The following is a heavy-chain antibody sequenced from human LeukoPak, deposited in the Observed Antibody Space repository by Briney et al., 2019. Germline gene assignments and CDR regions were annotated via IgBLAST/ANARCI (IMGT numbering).Heavy chain of an antibody. D-gene: IGHD5-24*01. V-gene: IGHV4-34*01. CDR3: TSGPLRDDDDYGFCFDY. Sequence: SETPSLTCAVYGGSFSGYYWSWIRQPPGKGLQWIGENNPGRTTNYNPSLKSRVIISVDTYKNQFFLQLSSVTAADTAVYYWTSGPLRDDDDYGFCFDYWGQGTLVTVSS. CDR1: GGSFSGYY. J-gene: IGHJ4*02. CDR2: NNPGRTT.